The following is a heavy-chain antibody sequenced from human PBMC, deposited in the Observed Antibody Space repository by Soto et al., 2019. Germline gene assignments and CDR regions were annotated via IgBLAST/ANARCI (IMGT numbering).Heavy chain of an antibody. D-gene: IGHD3-3*01. CDR3: ARHYDMWSGYRSPVDY. Sequence: QVQFVESGGDLVKPGGYLRLSCAASGYTFSEYYMSWIRHAPGKGLEWIAYLDTSGTTIYYADSVKGRFTITRDNAKNALELEMNSLRDADTAVYYCARHYDMWSGYRSPVDYWGQGPLVTVSS. CDR1: GYTFSEYY. CDR2: LDTSGTTI. V-gene: IGHV3-11*01. J-gene: IGHJ4*02.